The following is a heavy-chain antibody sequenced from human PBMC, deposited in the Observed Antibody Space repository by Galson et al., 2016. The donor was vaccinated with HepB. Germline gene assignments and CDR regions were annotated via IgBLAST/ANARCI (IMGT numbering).Heavy chain of an antibody. D-gene: IGHD6-19*01. J-gene: IGHJ4*02. Sequence: SLRLSCAPSGFTFSTYGMHWVRQAPGKGLDWVAVISYDGSYKDYADSVQGRFIISRDNSKNTLDLQMDSLRAEDTAVYYCAKDRLARRGSSGWTFDYWGQGTLVTVSS. CDR3: AKDRLARRGSSGWTFDY. CDR1: GFTFSTYG. CDR2: ISYDGSYK. V-gene: IGHV3-30*18.